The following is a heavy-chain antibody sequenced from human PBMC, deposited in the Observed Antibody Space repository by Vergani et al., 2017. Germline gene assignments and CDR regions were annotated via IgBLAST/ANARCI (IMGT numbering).Heavy chain of an antibody. CDR1: GFTFIMHA. Sequence: EVQLLESGGDLVQPGGSLRLSCAASGFTFIMHAMSWVRQAPGKGLEWVSTLSASDRRKHYADSVKGRFTIPRDNSKNTLFLHMNSLRPEDTAVYYCAKVGRSEVAGTFGAFDIWGQGTMVTVSS. CDR2: LSASDRRK. J-gene: IGHJ3*02. V-gene: IGHV3-23*01. D-gene: IGHD6-19*01. CDR3: AKVGRSEVAGTFGAFDI.